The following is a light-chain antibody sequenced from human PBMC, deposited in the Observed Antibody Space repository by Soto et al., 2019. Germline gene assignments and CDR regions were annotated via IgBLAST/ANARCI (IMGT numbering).Light chain of an antibody. V-gene: IGKV3-15*01. CDR1: QSVSSN. Sequence: EILMTHSPATLSVSPGERAPLSCRASQSVSSNLAWYQQKPGQAPRLLIYGASTRATGIPARFSGSGSGTEFTLTISSLQSEDFAVYYCQQYNNWPPITFGQGTRLEIK. J-gene: IGKJ5*01. CDR3: QQYNNWPPIT. CDR2: GAS.